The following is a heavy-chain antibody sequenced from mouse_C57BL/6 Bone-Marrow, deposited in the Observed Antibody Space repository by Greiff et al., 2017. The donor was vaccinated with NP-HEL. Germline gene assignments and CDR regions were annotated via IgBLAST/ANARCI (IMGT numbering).Heavy chain of an antibody. J-gene: IGHJ2*01. CDR3: ARGGSSYGSSSFDY. CDR1: GYTFTSYW. D-gene: IGHD1-1*01. CDR2: IHPNSGST. Sequence: VQLQQPGAELVKPGASVKLSCKASGYTFTSYWMHWVKQRPGQGLEWIGMIHPNSGSTNYNEKFKSKATLTVDKSSSTAYMQLSSLTSEYSAVYYCARGGSSYGSSSFDYWGQGTTLTVSS. V-gene: IGHV1-64*01.